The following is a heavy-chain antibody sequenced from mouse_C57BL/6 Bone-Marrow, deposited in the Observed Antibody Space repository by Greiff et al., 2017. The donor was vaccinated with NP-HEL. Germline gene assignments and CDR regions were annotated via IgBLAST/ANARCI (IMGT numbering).Heavy chain of an antibody. CDR1: GYTFTNYW. CDR3: ARGGMFDY. Sequence: VKLMESGAELVRPGTSVKMSCKASGYTFTNYWIGWAKQMPGQGLEWIGDIYPGGGYTNYNEKFKGQATLTADKSSSTAYMQFSSLTSEDSAIYYCARGGMFDYWGQGTTLTVSS. CDR2: IYPGGGYT. V-gene: IGHV1-63*01. J-gene: IGHJ2*01.